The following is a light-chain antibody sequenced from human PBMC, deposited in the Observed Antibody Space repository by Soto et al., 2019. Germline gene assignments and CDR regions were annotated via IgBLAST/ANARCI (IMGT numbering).Light chain of an antibody. CDR1: QFVSSR. J-gene: IGKJ1*01. CDR3: QEYLQWPPGM. Sequence: EVVGAQSPATLSGSPGERVTFSCTASQFVSSRLAWYQQRPGQVPRLLIYDTSTRAPGISARFSGSGSGTEFTLTISTLQSEDFAVYYCQEYLQWPPGMFGQGTKVDIK. CDR2: DTS. V-gene: IGKV3-15*01.